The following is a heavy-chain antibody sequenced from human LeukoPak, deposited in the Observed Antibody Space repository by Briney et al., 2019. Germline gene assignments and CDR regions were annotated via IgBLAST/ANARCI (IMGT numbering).Heavy chain of an antibody. CDR1: GFTFSSYA. V-gene: IGHV3-30-3*01. Sequence: GGSLRLSCAASGFTFSSYAMHWVRQAPGKGLEWVAVISYDGSNKYYADSVKGRFTISRDNSKNTLYLQMNSLRAEDTAVYYCAKAQTKLAVAGTAHDWWGQGTLVTVSS. D-gene: IGHD6-19*01. J-gene: IGHJ4*02. CDR2: ISYDGSNK. CDR3: AKAQTKLAVAGTAHDW.